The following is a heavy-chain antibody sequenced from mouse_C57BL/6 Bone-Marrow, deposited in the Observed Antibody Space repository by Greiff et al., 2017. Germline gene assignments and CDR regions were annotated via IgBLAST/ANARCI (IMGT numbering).Heavy chain of an antibody. J-gene: IGHJ2*01. CDR3: ARYYGSSYVGY. Sequence: QVQLKQPGAEMVKPGASVKLSCKASGYTFTSYWMHWVKQRPGQGLEWIGMIHPNSGSTNYNEKFKSKATLTVDKSSSTAYMQLRSLTSEDSAVYYCARYYGSSYVGYWGQGTTLTVSS. CDR1: GYTFTSYW. CDR2: IHPNSGST. D-gene: IGHD1-1*01. V-gene: IGHV1-64*01.